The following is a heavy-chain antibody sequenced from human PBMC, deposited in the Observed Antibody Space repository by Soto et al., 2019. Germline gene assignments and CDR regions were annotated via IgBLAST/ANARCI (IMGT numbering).Heavy chain of an antibody. CDR3: ARDQDLGGYDLRPMYGLDV. J-gene: IGHJ6*02. V-gene: IGHV3-9*01. D-gene: IGHD5-12*01. CDR2: INWNSETV. Sequence: LRLSCATSGFTFDDYAMHWVRQIPGKGLEWVSGINWNSETVGYADSVKGQFTISRDSAKNSLYLQMTTLRPEDTALYFCARDQDLGGYDLRPMYGLDVWGQGTTVTASS. CDR1: GFTFDDYA.